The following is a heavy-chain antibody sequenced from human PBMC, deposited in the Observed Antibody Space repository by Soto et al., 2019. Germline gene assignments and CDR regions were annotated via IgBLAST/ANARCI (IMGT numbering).Heavy chain of an antibody. CDR2: IVPLFRTT. CDR3: ARGGYSSTWSNLLDRSGLDV. V-gene: IGHV1-69*06. Sequence: QVQLVQSGAEAKKPGSSVKVSCKTSGGTFSSYAISWVRQAPGQGLEWMGGIVPLFRTTNYAQKFQRRVTITADTSTCTVYMELSGLRSGDTAVYYCARGGYSSTWSNLLDRSGLDVWGQGTTVTVSS. D-gene: IGHD6-13*01. CDR1: GGTFSSYA. J-gene: IGHJ6*02.